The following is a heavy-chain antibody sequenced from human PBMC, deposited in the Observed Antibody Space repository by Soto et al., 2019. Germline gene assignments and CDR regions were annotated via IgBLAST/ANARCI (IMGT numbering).Heavy chain of an antibody. D-gene: IGHD6-13*01. J-gene: IGHJ6*02. Sequence: PGWSLRLSCASYVFTFISYGMHWVRQAPGKGLEWVAVISYDGSNKYYADSVKGRFTISRDNSKNTLYLQMNSLRAEDTAVYYCAKGIAAAGTQTGSGPRGYYYYYGMDVWGQGTTVTVSS. V-gene: IGHV3-30*18. CDR3: AKGIAAAGTQTGSGPRGYYYYYGMDV. CDR2: ISYDGSNK. CDR1: VFTFISYG.